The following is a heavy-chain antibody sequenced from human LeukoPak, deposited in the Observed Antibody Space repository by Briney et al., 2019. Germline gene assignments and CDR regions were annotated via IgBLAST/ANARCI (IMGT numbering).Heavy chain of an antibody. CDR2: INHSGST. V-gene: IGHV4-34*01. D-gene: IGHD6-6*01. Sequence: SETLSLTCAVYGGSFSGYYWSWIRHPPGKGLEWIGEINHSGSTNYNPSLKSRVTISVDTSKNQFSLKLSSVTAADTAVYYCARAPGGEYSSSSYYFDYWGQGTLVTVSS. CDR3: ARAPGGEYSSSSYYFDY. J-gene: IGHJ4*02. CDR1: GGSFSGYY.